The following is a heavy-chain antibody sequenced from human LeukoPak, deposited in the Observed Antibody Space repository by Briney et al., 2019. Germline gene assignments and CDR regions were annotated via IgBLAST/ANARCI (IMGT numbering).Heavy chain of an antibody. CDR2: IYYSGTT. Sequence: SETLSLTCTVSGGSISSSNYYWGWIRQPPGKGLEWIGNIYYSGTTYYSPSLVSRVTISVDTSRNQFSLKLSSVTAADTAMYYCARGGGIAVAGLYYWGQGTLVTVSS. D-gene: IGHD6-19*01. J-gene: IGHJ4*02. V-gene: IGHV4-39*01. CDR1: GGSISSSNYY. CDR3: ARGGGIAVAGLYY.